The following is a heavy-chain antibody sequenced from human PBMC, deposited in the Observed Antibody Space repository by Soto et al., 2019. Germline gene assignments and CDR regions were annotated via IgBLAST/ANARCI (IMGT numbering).Heavy chain of an antibody. CDR2: ITNTGGTI. Sequence: EVQVVESGGGLVQPGGSLRLSCEGSGFTFSTYNMDWVRQAPGKGLEWVSYITNTGGTIYYADSVRGRFTISRDNAKXXXXXXXXXLRDDDTAVYYCARDGNRGFDMDVWGQGTTVTVSS. V-gene: IGHV3-48*02. CDR3: ARDGNRGFDMDV. CDR1: GFTFSTYN. J-gene: IGHJ6*02.